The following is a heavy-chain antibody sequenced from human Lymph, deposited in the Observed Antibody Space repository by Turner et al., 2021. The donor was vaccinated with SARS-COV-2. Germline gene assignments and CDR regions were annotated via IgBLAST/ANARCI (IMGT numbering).Heavy chain of an antibody. D-gene: IGHD2-21*02. CDR3: ARQTVNNWVDP. J-gene: IGHJ5*02. CDR2: IFYRGST. V-gene: IGHV4-59*01. Sequence: QVQLQESGPRLVKPLETLSLPCTVSGGSMNNNYWSWIRQPPGKLLEWIGFIFYRGSTNYNPSLKSRVTISVDTSENQFSLKLTSVTAADTAIYYCARQTVNNWVDPWGQGTLVTVSS. CDR1: GGSMNNNY.